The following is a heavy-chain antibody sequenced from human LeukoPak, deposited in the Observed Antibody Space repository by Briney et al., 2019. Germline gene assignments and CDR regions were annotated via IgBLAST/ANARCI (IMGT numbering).Heavy chain of an antibody. Sequence: GGSLRLSCAASGFTFSSYSMNCVRQAPEEGLEWVSYISSSSSTIYYAVSVEGLYTISRDNAKNSLYLQMNSLRAEDTAVYYCATDCTSTSCYGYWGQGTLVTVSS. V-gene: IGHV3-48*01. CDR1: GFTFSSYS. D-gene: IGHD2-2*01. CDR3: ATDCTSTSCYGY. J-gene: IGHJ4*02. CDR2: ISSSSSTI.